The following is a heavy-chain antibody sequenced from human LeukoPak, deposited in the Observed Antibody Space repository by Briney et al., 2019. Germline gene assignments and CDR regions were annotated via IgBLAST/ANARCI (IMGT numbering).Heavy chain of an antibody. D-gene: IGHD5-12*01. V-gene: IGHV4-39*01. CDR3: ARLRVSVTTTSDFDY. J-gene: IGHJ4*02. Sequence: SETLSLTCTVSGGSLSSSHYSWGWIRQPPGKGLEWIGSIYSGGSTYYNPSLKSRVTISVDTSKNQFSLKLSSVTAADTAVYYCARLRVSVTTTSDFDYWGQGTLVTVSS. CDR1: GGSLSSSHYS. CDR2: IYSGGST.